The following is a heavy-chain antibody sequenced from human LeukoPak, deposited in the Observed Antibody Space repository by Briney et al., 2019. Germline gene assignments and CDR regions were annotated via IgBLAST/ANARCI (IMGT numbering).Heavy chain of an antibody. CDR3: AREGWYCSGGSCSFDY. CDR1: GFTFSSYG. CDR2: ISYDGSNK. V-gene: IGHV3-30*03. J-gene: IGHJ4*02. Sequence: PGGSLRLSCAASGFTFSSYGMHWVRQAPGKGLEWVAVISYDGSNKYYADSVKGRFTISRDNAKNSLYLQMNSLRDEDTAVYYCAREGWYCSGGSCSFDYWGQGTLVTVSS. D-gene: IGHD2-15*01.